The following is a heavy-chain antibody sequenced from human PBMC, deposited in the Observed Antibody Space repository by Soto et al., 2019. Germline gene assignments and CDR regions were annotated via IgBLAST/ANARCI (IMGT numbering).Heavy chain of an antibody. CDR3: AKALGENYDFWSGYYTDVDY. V-gene: IGHV3-30*18. CDR2: ISYDGSNK. CDR1: GFTFSSYG. D-gene: IGHD3-3*01. J-gene: IGHJ4*02. Sequence: GGSLRLSCAASGFTFSSYGMHWVRQAPGKGLEWVAVISYDGSNKYYADSVKGRFTISRDNSKNTLYLQMNSLRAEDTAVYYCAKALGENYDFWSGYYTDVDYWGQGTLVTVSS.